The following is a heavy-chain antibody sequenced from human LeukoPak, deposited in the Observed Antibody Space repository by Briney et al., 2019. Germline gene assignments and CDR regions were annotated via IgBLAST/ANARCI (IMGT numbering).Heavy chain of an antibody. CDR2: IDHNGYT. CDR3: ARDRASTYD. D-gene: IGHD5-18*01. Sequence: SETLSLTCDVHGGSLNAYYWTWIRQSPGRGLEWIGEIDHNGYTSYNPSLKSRVTISVDTSKEQFFLKLTSMTAADTAVYYCARDRASTYDWGQGILVTVSS. CDR1: GGSLNAYY. V-gene: IGHV4-34*01. J-gene: IGHJ4*02.